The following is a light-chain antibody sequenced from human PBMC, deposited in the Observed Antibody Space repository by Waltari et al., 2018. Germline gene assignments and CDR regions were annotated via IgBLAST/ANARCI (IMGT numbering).Light chain of an antibody. J-gene: IGLJ1*01. CDR3: TSYTNSGTLGA. CDR2: DVS. CDR1: INYVGDNNF. V-gene: IGLV2-14*03. Sequence: QSALTQPASVSGFLWQSITISCIGTINYVGDNNFVSWYQQHPGKAPKLGIFDVSRRPSGVSIRFSRYNSGNPASLAIPGLQDEDDADYYCTSYTNSGTLGAFGTGTTVTVL.